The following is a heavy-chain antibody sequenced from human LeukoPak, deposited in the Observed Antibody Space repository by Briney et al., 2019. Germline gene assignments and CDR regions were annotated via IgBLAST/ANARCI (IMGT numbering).Heavy chain of an antibody. CDR3: TRERPILVVEVATDLDY. Sequence: ASVKVSCKASGYTFTDYYMHWVRQAPGQGLQWMGWINPNSGDTGYAQKFQGRVTLTRDTSITTAYMELTNLRSDDTAVYYCTRERPILVVEVATDLDYWAREPWSPSP. CDR2: INPNSGDT. CDR1: GYTFTDYY. D-gene: IGHD2-15*01. J-gene: IGHJ4*02. V-gene: IGHV1-2*02.